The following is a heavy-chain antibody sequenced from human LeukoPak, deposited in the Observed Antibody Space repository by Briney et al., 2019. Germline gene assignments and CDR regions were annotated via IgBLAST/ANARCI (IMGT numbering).Heavy chain of an antibody. V-gene: IGHV4-61*02. D-gene: IGHD3-3*01. Sequence: MASQTLSLTCTVSGGSISSGSYYWSWIRQPAGKGLEWIGRIYTSGSTNYNPSLKSRVTISVDTSKNQFSLKLSSVTAADTAVYYCARANYDFWSGYLVFDYWGQGTLVTVSS. CDR1: GGSISSGSYY. CDR3: ARANYDFWSGYLVFDY. J-gene: IGHJ4*02. CDR2: IYTSGST.